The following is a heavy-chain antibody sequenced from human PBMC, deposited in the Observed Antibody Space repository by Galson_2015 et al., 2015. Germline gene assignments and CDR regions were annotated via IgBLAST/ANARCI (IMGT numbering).Heavy chain of an antibody. Sequence: SVKVSCKASGYTFTGYYMHWVRQAPGQGLEWMGGIIPIFGIANYAQKFQGRVTITADKSTSTAYMELSSLRSEDTAVYYCNLLGTTRAYYYYGMDVWGQGTTVTVSS. D-gene: IGHD1-1*01. V-gene: IGHV1-69*10. CDR3: NLLGTTRAYYYYGMDV. CDR1: GYTFTGYY. J-gene: IGHJ6*02. CDR2: IIPIFGIA.